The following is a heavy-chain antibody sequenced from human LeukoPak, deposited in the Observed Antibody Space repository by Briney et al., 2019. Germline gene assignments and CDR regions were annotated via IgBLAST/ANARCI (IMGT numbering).Heavy chain of an antibody. J-gene: IGHJ4*02. Sequence: PGGSLRLSCAASGFTVSTNYMSWVRQAPGKGLEWVSVIYSGGSTYYADSVKGRSTISRHNSENTLYLQMNSLRAEDTAVYYCARGMTNPFDYWGQGTLVTVSS. CDR1: GFTVSTNY. CDR2: IYSGGST. CDR3: ARGMTNPFDY. V-gene: IGHV3-53*04. D-gene: IGHD4-11*01.